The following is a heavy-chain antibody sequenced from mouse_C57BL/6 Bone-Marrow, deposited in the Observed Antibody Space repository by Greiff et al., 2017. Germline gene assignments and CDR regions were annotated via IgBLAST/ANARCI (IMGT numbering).Heavy chain of an antibody. CDR3: ASVYYGSFSWFAY. CDR1: GFSLTSYG. Sequence: QVQLKESGPGLVAPSQSLSITCTVSGFSLTSYGVDWVRQSPGKGLEWLGVIWGVGSTNYNSALKSRLSISKDNSKSQVFLNMNSLQTDDTTMYYCASVYYGSFSWFAYWGQGTLVTVSA. CDR2: IWGVGST. D-gene: IGHD2-1*01. J-gene: IGHJ3*01. V-gene: IGHV2-6*01.